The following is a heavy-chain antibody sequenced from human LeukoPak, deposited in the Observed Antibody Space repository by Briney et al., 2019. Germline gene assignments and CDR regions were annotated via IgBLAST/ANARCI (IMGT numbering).Heavy chain of an antibody. CDR3: ARDRLSGYSYRDAFDI. Sequence: SVKVSCKASGGTFSGYAISWVRQAPGQGLEWMGGIIPIFGTANYAQKFQGRVTITADESTSTAYMELSSLRSEDTAVYYCARDRLSGYSYRDAFDIWGQGTMVTVSS. CDR1: GGTFSGYA. D-gene: IGHD5-18*01. V-gene: IGHV1-69*13. J-gene: IGHJ3*02. CDR2: IIPIFGTA.